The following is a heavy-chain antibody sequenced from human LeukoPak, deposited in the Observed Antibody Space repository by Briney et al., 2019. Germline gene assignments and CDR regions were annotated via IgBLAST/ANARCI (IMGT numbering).Heavy chain of an antibody. V-gene: IGHV4-59*01. CDR3: ARERFYYRPGPFDI. CDR1: GGSISSYY. Sequence: SETLSLTCTVPGGSISSYYWSWIRQPPGKGLEWIGYIYYSGSTNYNPSLKSRVTISVDTSKNQFSLKLSSVTAADTAVYYCARERFYYRPGPFDIWGQGTMVTVSS. J-gene: IGHJ3*02. D-gene: IGHD1-14*01. CDR2: IYYSGST.